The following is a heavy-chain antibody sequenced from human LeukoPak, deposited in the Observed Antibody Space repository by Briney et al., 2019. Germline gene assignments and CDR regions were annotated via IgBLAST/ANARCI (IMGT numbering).Heavy chain of an antibody. V-gene: IGHV1-3*01. CDR3: ARVAGRIAAAGSSVYYFDY. CDR2: INAGNGNT. Sequence: ASVKVSCEASGYTFTSYAMHWVRQAPGQRLEWMGWINAGNGNTKYSQKFQGRVTITRDTSASTAYMELSSLRSEDTAVYYCARVAGRIAAAGSSVYYFDYWGQGTLVTVSS. D-gene: IGHD6-13*01. J-gene: IGHJ4*02. CDR1: GYTFTSYA.